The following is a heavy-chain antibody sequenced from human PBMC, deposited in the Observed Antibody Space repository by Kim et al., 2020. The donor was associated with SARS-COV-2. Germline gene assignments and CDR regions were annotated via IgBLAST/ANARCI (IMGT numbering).Heavy chain of an antibody. Sequence: ASVKVSCKASGYIFTSAYIHWVRQAPGQGLEWMGFIIPSSGNTNYAQKLQGRVTVNRDTSTTTVYMEVRSLRSEDTAVYYCVRVRHTPVWGQGTLVTVSS. D-gene: IGHD2-2*01. CDR1: GYIFTSAY. J-gene: IGHJ4*02. V-gene: IGHV1-46*01. CDR3: VRVRHTPV. CDR2: IIPSSGNT.